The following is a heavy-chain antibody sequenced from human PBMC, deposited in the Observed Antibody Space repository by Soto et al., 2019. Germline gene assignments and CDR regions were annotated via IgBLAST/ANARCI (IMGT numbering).Heavy chain of an antibody. J-gene: IGHJ5*02. D-gene: IGHD6-6*01. CDR2: ISAYNGNT. CDR3: ARETTEYSSWFDP. V-gene: IGHV1-18*01. CDR1: GYTFSSYG. Sequence: GAAVKVSCKASGYTFSSYGISWVRQAPGQGLEWMGWISAYNGNTNYAQKLQGRVIMTTDTSTSTAHMELRSLRSDYTAVYYCARETTEYSSWFDPWGQGTLVTVSS.